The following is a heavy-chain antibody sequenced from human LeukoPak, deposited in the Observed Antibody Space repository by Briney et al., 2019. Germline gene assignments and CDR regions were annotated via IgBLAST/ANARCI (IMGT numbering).Heavy chain of an antibody. D-gene: IGHD1-26*01. CDR3: AKDKGRWGLEGFDN. CDR2: TYYGSKWYN. Sequence: SQTLSLTCAISGDSVSSNSAAWNWIRQSPSRGLEWLGRTYYGSKWYNDYAVSVKSRITINPDTSKNQFSLQLNSVTPEDTAVYYSAKDKGRWGLEGFDNWGQGTLVTVSS. J-gene: IGHJ4*02. V-gene: IGHV6-1*01. CDR1: GDSVSSNSAA.